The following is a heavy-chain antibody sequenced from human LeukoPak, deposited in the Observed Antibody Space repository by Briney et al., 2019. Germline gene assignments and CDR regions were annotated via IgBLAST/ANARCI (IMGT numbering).Heavy chain of an antibody. Sequence: GGSLRLSCAASGFTFSSYWMSWVRQAPGKGLEWVANIKQDGSEKYYVDSVKGRFTISRDNAKNSLYRQMNSLRAEDTAVYYCARRAVVTPSYSYYYMDVWGKGTTVTVSS. J-gene: IGHJ6*03. CDR2: IKQDGSEK. CDR1: GFTFSSYW. V-gene: IGHV3-7*01. CDR3: ARRAVVTPSYSYYYMDV. D-gene: IGHD4-23*01.